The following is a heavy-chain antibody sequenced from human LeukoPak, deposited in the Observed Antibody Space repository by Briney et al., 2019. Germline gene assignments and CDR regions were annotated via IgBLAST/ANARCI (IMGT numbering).Heavy chain of an antibody. CDR2: MNPNSDKT. D-gene: IGHD1-26*01. CDR3: ATLGGIGGSYDYWYFDL. Sequence: ASVKVSCKASGYIFTNYDINWVRQAPGQGLEWMGWMNPNSDKTGYEQKFQGRVTFTRNTSIGTAYMELSSLRSEDTAVYYCATLGGIGGSYDYWYFDLWGRGTLVTVSS. V-gene: IGHV1-8*03. J-gene: IGHJ2*01. CDR1: GYIFTNYD.